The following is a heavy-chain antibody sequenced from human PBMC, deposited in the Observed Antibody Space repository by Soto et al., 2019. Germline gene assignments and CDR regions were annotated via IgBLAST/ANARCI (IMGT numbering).Heavy chain of an antibody. V-gene: IGHV3-33*01. CDR3: AREGTSGWAETDY. D-gene: IGHD6-19*01. J-gene: IGHJ4*02. CDR2: IRYDGSNI. CDR1: GSIFRGYG. Sequence: GGSLRLSCAASGSIFRGYGMHWVRQAPGKGLEWVAVIRYDGSNINYADSVMGRFTISRDNSKNTLYLEMNSLRAEDTAVYYCAREGTSGWAETDYWGQGTLVTVSS.